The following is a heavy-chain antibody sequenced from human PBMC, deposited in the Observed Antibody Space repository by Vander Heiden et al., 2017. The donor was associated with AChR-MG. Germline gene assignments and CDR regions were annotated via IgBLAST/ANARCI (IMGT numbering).Heavy chain of an antibody. CDR1: GFTLMSYA. D-gene: IGHD4-4*01. Sequence: EVQLLESGGGLVQPGGSLSLYCAASGFTLMSYAMTGVRQAPGKGLECVSSVTGLGDNTYYADSVKGRFTISRDNSNNMVYLQMNSLRVEDTAVYNCAKTGKGYSLDYWGQGTLVTVSS. J-gene: IGHJ4*02. CDR2: VTGLGDNT. CDR3: AKTGKGYSLDY. V-gene: IGHV3-23*01.